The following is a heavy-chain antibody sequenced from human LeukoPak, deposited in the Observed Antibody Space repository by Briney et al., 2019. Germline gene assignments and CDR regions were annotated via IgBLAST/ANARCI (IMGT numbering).Heavy chain of an antibody. Sequence: GGSLRLSCVASGFISSSYSMNWVRQAPGGGLEWVSYISTSSFIDYADSVEGRFPISRDNAKNSLYLQMHSLRDEDTAIYYCARAYGYAFDIGGQGTMVTVS. J-gene: IGHJ3*02. CDR2: ISTSSFI. CDR3: ARAYGYAFDI. V-gene: IGHV3-48*02. CDR1: GFISSSYS. D-gene: IGHD3-16*01.